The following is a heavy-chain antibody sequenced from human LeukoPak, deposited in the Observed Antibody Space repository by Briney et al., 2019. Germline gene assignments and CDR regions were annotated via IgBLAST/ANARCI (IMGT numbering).Heavy chain of an antibody. V-gene: IGHV3-74*01. J-gene: IGHJ3*02. CDR2: INSDGSST. Sequence: PGGSLRLSCAASGFTFSTYWMHWVRQAPGKGLVWVSRINSDGSSTTYAESVKGRFTISRDYAKNTLYLQMNSLRAEDTAVYYCARDENDAFDIWGQGTMVTVSS. CDR1: GFTFSTYW. CDR3: ARDENDAFDI.